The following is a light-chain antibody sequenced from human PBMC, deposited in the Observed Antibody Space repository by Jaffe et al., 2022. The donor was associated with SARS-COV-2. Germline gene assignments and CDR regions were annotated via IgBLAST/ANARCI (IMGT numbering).Light chain of an antibody. CDR2: GAF. CDR1: QSVSNY. V-gene: IGKV3-20*01. CDR3: QQYGDSPLT. J-gene: IGKJ4*01. Sequence: EIVLTQSPGTLSLSPGERATLSCRASQSVSNYLAWYQQKPGQAPRLLIYGAFIRATGTGIPARFSGSGSGTDFTLTISRLEPEDFAVYYCQQYGDSPLTFGGGTKVEIK.